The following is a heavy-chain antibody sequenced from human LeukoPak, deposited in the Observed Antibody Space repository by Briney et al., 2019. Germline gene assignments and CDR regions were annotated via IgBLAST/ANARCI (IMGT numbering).Heavy chain of an antibody. D-gene: IGHD3-9*01. J-gene: IGHJ4*02. CDR3: ARELTGYWQQY. V-gene: IGHV3-30*04. CDR1: GFTFSNFA. CDR2: ISYDGSNQ. Sequence: GGSLRLSCAAPGFTFSNFAMHWVRQAPGKGLEWVAIISYDGSNQYYADPVKGRFTISRDSSQNTLYLQMNSLRAEDTAVYYCARELTGYWQQYWGQGTLVTVSS.